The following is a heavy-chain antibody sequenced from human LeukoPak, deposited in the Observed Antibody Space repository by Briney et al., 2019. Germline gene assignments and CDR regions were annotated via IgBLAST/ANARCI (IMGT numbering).Heavy chain of an antibody. CDR3: ARGWSGYDTVAQDAFDI. CDR1: GFPVSSNS. J-gene: IGHJ3*02. Sequence: GGSLSLYCAATGFPVSSNSMSWVRKAPGKGLQRVSVIYSGGSTYYADSVKGRFTISRDNSKNTLYLQMNSLRADDTAVYYCARGWSGYDTVAQDAFDIWGQGTMVTVSA. CDR2: IYSGGST. D-gene: IGHD5-12*01. V-gene: IGHV3-66*01.